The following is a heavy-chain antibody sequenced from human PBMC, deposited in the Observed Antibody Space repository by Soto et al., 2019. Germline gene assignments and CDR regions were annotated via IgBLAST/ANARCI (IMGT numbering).Heavy chain of an antibody. CDR3: ARDRGNPDAFDI. D-gene: IGHD2-15*01. J-gene: IGHJ3*02. CDR2: MNSDGSST. CDR1: GFTFSVYW. Sequence: GGSLRLSCAASGFTFSVYWMHWVRQAPGKGLVWVSHMNSDGSSTIYADSVKGRFTISRDNAKNTLYLQMNSLRVEDTAVYYCARDRGNPDAFDIWVQGTMVTVSS. V-gene: IGHV3-74*01.